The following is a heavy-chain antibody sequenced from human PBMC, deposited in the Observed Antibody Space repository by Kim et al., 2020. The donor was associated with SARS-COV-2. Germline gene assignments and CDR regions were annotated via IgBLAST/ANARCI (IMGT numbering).Heavy chain of an antibody. J-gene: IGHJ5*02. Sequence: RTYYADSVKGRFTISRDNSKNTLYLQMNSLRAEDTAVYYCAKGRLGGPDYYDSTWGQGTLVTVSS. V-gene: IGHV3-23*01. CDR3: AKGRLGGPDYYDST. D-gene: IGHD3-22*01. CDR2: RT.